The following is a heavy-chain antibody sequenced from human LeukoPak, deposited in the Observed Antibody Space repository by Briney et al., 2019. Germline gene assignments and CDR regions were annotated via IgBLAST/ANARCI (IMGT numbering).Heavy chain of an antibody. CDR2: ISGSGGST. Sequence: PGGSLSLSCAASEFTFSSYAMSWVRQAPGKGLEWVSAISGSGGSTYYADSVKGRFTISRDNSKNTLYLQMNSLRAEDTAVYYCAKEYIGSGGSYCMDVWGQGTTVTVSS. J-gene: IGHJ6*02. D-gene: IGHD2-15*01. CDR1: EFTFSSYA. V-gene: IGHV3-23*01. CDR3: AKEYIGSGGSYCMDV.